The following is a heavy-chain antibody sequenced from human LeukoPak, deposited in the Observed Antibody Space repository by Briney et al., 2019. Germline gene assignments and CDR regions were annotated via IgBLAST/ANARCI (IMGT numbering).Heavy chain of an antibody. CDR1: GGTFSSYA. Sequence: SVKVSCKASGGTFSSYAISWVRQAPGRGLEWMGRIIPILGIANYAQKFQGRVTITADKSTSTAYMGLSSLRSEDTAVYYCARERESTMAPFDYWGQGTLVTVSS. CDR3: ARERESTMAPFDY. CDR2: IIPILGIA. V-gene: IGHV1-69*04. D-gene: IGHD3-10*01. J-gene: IGHJ4*02.